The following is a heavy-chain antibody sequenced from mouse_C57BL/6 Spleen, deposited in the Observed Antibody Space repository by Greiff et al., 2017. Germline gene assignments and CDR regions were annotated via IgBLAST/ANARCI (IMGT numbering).Heavy chain of an antibody. Sequence: DVHLVESGGDLVKPGGSLKLSCAASGFTFSSYGMSWVRQTPDKRLEWVATISSGGSYTYYPDSVKGRFTISRDNAKNTLYLQMSSLKSEDTAMYYCARRYYGNSFYAMDYWGQGTSVTVSS. CDR3: ARRYYGNSFYAMDY. CDR1: GFTFSSYG. V-gene: IGHV5-6*01. CDR2: ISSGGSYT. D-gene: IGHD2-1*01. J-gene: IGHJ4*01.